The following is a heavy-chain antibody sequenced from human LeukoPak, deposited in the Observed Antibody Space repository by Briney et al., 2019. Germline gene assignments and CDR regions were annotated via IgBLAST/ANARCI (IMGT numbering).Heavy chain of an antibody. CDR2: IRYDGSNK. V-gene: IGHV3-30*02. CDR3: AKDLYYYGSGRVDYFDY. CDR1: GFTFDDYG. J-gene: IGHJ4*02. D-gene: IGHD3-10*01. Sequence: GGSLRLSCAASGFTFDDYGMSWVRQAPGKGLEWVAFIRYDGSNKYYADSVKGRFTISRDNSKNTLYLQMNSLRAEDTAVYYCAKDLYYYGSGRVDYFDYWGQGTLVTVSS.